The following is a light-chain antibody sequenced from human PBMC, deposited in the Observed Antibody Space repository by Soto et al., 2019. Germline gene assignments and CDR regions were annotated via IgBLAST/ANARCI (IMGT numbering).Light chain of an antibody. V-gene: IGLV2-14*03. CDR1: SSDVGGYNY. CDR2: DVG. Sequence: QSALTQPASVSGSPGQSITISCTGTSSDVGGYNYVSWYQHHPGKAPKLMIYDVGNRPSGVSNRISGSKSGNTASLTISGLQAEDEADYYCSSYTSSSTLFGGGTKLTVL. CDR3: SSYTSSSTL. J-gene: IGLJ2*01.